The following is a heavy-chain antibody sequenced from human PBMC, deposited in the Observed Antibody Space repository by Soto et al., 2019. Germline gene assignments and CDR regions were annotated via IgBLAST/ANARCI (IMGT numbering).Heavy chain of an antibody. CDR3: ERDALPPSGGCGFDP. CDR1: GFTFNSYS. D-gene: IGHD2-8*01. CDR2: ISSSGGNE. V-gene: IGHV3-30-3*01. Sequence: QVNLVESGGGVVQPGRSLRLSCAASGFTFNSYSMHWVRQAPGKGLEWLAVISSSGGNEYYADSVKGQFTISRDNSKNTLHLQMNSLGTEDTAVYYCERDALPPSGGCGFDPWGQGTLVTVSS. J-gene: IGHJ5*02.